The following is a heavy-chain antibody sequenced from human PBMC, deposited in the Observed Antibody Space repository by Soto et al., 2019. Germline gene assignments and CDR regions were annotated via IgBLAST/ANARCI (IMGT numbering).Heavy chain of an antibody. D-gene: IGHD3-22*01. CDR1: GASFSNGS. CDR3: ARSYYDSTGFAVDP. V-gene: IGHV4-59*08. CDR2: MYFGGSF. Sequence: QMQLQESGPGLVKPSEPLSLPCTVSGASFSNGSGSWIRQPQGKGLEWIGFMYFGGSFNYNPSLTSRVTISVETSKNQFSMKLTSVTAADTAVYYCARSYYDSTGFAVDPWGQGTLVTVSS. J-gene: IGHJ5*02.